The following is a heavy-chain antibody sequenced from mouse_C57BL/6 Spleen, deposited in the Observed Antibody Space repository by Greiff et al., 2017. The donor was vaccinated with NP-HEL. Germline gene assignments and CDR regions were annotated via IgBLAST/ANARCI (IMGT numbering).Heavy chain of an antibody. CDR1: GYAFSSSW. J-gene: IGHJ3*01. CDR2: IYPGDGDT. V-gene: IGHV1-82*01. Sequence: QVQLQQSGPELVKPGASVKISCKASGYAFSSSWMNWVKQRPGKGLGWIGRIYPGDGDTNYNGKFKGKATLTADKSSSTAYMQLSSLTTEDSAIDYCARLGRHYYYGTGFAYWGQGTLVTVSA. D-gene: IGHD1-1*01. CDR3: ARLGRHYYYGTGFAY.